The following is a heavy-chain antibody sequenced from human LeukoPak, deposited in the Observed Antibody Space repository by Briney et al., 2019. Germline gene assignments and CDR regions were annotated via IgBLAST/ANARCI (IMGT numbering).Heavy chain of an antibody. D-gene: IGHD3-10*01. CDR1: GFTFSSYG. CDR3: AKAYGYYFDY. V-gene: IGHV3-30*02. J-gene: IGHJ4*02. Sequence: GGSLRLSCAASGFTFSSYGMHWVRQAPGKGLEWVAFIRYDGSSKYYADSVKGRFTISRDNSKNTLYLQMNSLRAEDTAVYYCAKAYGYYFDYWGQGTLVTVSS. CDR2: IRYDGSSK.